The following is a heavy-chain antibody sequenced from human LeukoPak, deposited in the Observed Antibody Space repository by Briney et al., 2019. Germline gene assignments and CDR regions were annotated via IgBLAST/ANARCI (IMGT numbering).Heavy chain of an antibody. J-gene: IGHJ4*03. CDR1: GSDFRSYE. V-gene: IGHV3-48*03. CDR2: IGSTGTTK. CDR3: ARDGDFRYFDF. Sequence: PGGSLRLSCAASGSDFRSYEMNWVRQAPGKGLEWVSYIGSTGTTKYYADSVKGRFTISRDNAKNSMFLQLSSLRVEDTAVYYCARDGDFRYFDFWGQGTLVTVSS. D-gene: IGHD2/OR15-2a*01.